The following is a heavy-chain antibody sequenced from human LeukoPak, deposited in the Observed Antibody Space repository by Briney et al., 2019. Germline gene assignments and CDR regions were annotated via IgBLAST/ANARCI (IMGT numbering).Heavy chain of an antibody. CDR1: GFTFSSYS. CDR2: ISSSSSYI. CDR3: ARDVAPGYCSSTSCPDY. D-gene: IGHD2-2*01. Sequence: GSLRLSRAASGFTFSSYSMNWVRQAPGKGLEWVSSISSSSSYIYYADSVKGRFTISRDNAKNSLYLQMNSLRAEDTAVYYCARDVAPGYCSSTSCPDYWGQGTLVTVSS. J-gene: IGHJ4*02. V-gene: IGHV3-21*01.